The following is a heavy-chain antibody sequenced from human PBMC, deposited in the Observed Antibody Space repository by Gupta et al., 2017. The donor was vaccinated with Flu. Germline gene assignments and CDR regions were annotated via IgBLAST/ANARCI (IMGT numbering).Heavy chain of an antibody. D-gene: IGHD2-21*01. CDR2: INPNSGDT. Sequence: QVQLVQSGTEVKKPGASVQVSCKASGYSFTTYYIYWVRQAPGQGLELMGWINPNSGDTAYAQKFQGKVTMTRDTSISTAYMELSRLTSDDTATYYCTRDLLFPPQGWGQGTLVTVSS. CDR3: TRDLLFPPQG. CDR1: GYSFTTYY. V-gene: IGHV1-2*02. J-gene: IGHJ4*02.